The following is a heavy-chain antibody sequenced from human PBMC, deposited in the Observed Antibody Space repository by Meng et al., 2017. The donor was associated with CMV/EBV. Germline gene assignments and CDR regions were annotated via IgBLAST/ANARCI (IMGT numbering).Heavy chain of an antibody. J-gene: IGHJ6*02. CDR2: IYPGDSDT. CDR3: VPTAVVVPAATYYYYYGMDV. V-gene: IGHV5-51*01. CDR1: GYSFTSYW. Sequence: GESLKISCKGSGYSFTSYWIGWVRQMPGKGLEWMGIIYPGDSDTRYSPSFQGQVTISADKSISTAYLQWSSLKASDTAMYYCVPTAVVVPAATYYYYYGMDVWGQGTTVTVSS. D-gene: IGHD2-2*01.